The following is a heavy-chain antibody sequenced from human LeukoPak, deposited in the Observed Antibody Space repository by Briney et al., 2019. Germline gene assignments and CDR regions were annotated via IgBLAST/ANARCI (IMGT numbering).Heavy chain of an antibody. CDR2: ISSSGSTI. V-gene: IGHV3-48*03. Sequence: GGSLRLSCAASGFTLSSYEMNWVRQAPGKGLEWVSYISSSGSTIYYADSVKGRFTISRDNAKNSLYLQMNSLRAEDTAVYYCAELGITTIGGVWGKGTTVTISS. D-gene: IGHD3-10*02. CDR1: GFTLSSYE. J-gene: IGHJ6*04. CDR3: AELGITTIGGV.